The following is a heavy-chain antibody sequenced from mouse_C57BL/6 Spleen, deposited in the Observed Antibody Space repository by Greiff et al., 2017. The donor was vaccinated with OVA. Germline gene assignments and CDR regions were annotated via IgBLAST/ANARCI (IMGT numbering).Heavy chain of an antibody. J-gene: IGHJ1*03. V-gene: IGHV1-22*01. Sequence: VQLQQSGPELVKPGASVKLSCKASGYTFTDYNMHWVKQSHGKSLEWIGYINPNNGGTSYNQKFKGKATLTVNKSSSTAYMELRSLTSEDSAVYYGASSHDSIPDWYFDVWGTGTTVTVSS. CDR2: INPNNGGT. CDR3: ASSHDSIPDWYFDV. D-gene: IGHD1-1*01. CDR1: GYTFTDYN.